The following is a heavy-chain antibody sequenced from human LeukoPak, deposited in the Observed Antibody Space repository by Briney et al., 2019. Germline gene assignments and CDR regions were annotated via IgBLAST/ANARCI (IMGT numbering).Heavy chain of an antibody. J-gene: IGHJ6*04. D-gene: IGHD3-10*01. CDR2: INHSGST. Sequence: PSETLSLTCAVYGGSFSGYYWSWIRQPPGKGLEWIGEINHSGSTNYNPSLKSRVTISVDTSKNQFSLKLSSVTAADTAVYYCAKGHVLLWFGELFPPGHYGMDVWGKGTTVTVSS. V-gene: IGHV4-34*01. CDR1: GGSFSGYY. CDR3: AKGHVLLWFGELFPPGHYGMDV.